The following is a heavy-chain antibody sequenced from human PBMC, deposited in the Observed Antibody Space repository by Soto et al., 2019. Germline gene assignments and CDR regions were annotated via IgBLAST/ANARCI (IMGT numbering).Heavy chain of an antibody. V-gene: IGHV3-30*18. CDR1: GFTFSTYA. J-gene: IGHJ4*02. CDR2: ISYDGSNK. CDR3: AKDGYDILTGYYHFDH. Sequence: PGGSLRLSCAASGFTFSTYAMAWVRQAPGKGLEWVAVISYDGSNKYYADSVKGRFTISRDNSKNTLYLQMNSLRAEDTAVYYCAKDGYDILTGYYHFDHWGQGTLVTVST. D-gene: IGHD3-9*01.